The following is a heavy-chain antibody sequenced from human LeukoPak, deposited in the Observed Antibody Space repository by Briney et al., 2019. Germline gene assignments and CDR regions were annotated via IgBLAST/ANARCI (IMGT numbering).Heavy chain of an antibody. CDR2: IYYSGSV. D-gene: IGHD3-10*01. CDR3: ARSSGSGSRNYYYYPLDV. V-gene: IGHV4-59*01. CDR1: GDSIRSYY. J-gene: IGHJ6*02. Sequence: SETLSLTCTVSGDSIRSYYWSWIRQPPGKGLEWIGYIYYSGSVNYIPSLKSRVTISLDTSQNQISLNLTSVTAADTAVYYCARSSGSGSRNYYYYPLDVWGQGTTVTVSS.